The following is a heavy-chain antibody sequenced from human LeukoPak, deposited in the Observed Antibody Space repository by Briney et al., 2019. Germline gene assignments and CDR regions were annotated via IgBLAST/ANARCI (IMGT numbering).Heavy chain of an antibody. CDR2: ISGSGGST. CDR3: AKDNPVEAGTTLYYGMDV. D-gene: IGHD1-7*01. Sequence: PGGSLRLSCAASGFTFSSYAMSWVRQAPGKGLEWVSAISGSGGSTYYADSVKGRFTISRDNSKNTLYLQMNSLRAEDTAVYYCAKDNPVEAGTTLYYGMDVWGQGTTVTVSS. CDR1: GFTFSSYA. V-gene: IGHV3-23*01. J-gene: IGHJ6*02.